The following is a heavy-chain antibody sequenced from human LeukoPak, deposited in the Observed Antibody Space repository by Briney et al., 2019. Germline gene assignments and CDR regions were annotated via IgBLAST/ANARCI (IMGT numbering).Heavy chain of an antibody. D-gene: IGHD6-19*01. CDR1: GYTFTSYA. CDR2: INTNTGNP. V-gene: IGHV7-4-1*02. Sequence: ASVKVSCKASGYTFTSYAMNWVRQAPGQGLEWMGWINTNTGNPTYAQGFTGRFVFSLDTSVSTAYLQISSLKAEDTAVYYCARDLGEQWLAPRDWFDPWDQGTLVTVSS. J-gene: IGHJ5*02. CDR3: ARDLGEQWLAPRDWFDP.